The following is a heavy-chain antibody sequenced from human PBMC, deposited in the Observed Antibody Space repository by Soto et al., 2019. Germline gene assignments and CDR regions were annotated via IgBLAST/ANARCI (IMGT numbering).Heavy chain of an antibody. V-gene: IGHV3-11*01. D-gene: IGHD3-10*01. J-gene: IGHJ6*04. CDR3: ARDQEGSGSHWLGYYYCGMNV. CDR2: ISSVGTTT. Sequence: PGGTLRRGFLACRLTITDDDMSCMRPLLGKGQEWVSYISSVGTTTYYADSVKGRFSISMDNSKNSLYLQMNSLRAEDTAVYYCARDQEGSGSHWLGYYYCGMNVWGKRTTGIVAS. CDR1: RLTITDDD.